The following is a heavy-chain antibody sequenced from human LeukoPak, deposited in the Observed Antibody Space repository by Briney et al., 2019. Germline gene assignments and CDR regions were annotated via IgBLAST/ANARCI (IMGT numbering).Heavy chain of an antibody. CDR1: GLTFSSYN. V-gene: IGHV3-21*01. J-gene: IGHJ4*02. CDR3: ARGLEWELLSTIDY. D-gene: IGHD1-26*01. Sequence: PGGSLRLSCAASGLTFSSYNMNWVRQAPGKGLEWVSFISSSSNYIYYTDSVKGRFTISRDNAKNSLFLQMNSLRAEDTAVYYCARGLEWELLSTIDYWGQGTPVTVSS. CDR2: ISSSSNYI.